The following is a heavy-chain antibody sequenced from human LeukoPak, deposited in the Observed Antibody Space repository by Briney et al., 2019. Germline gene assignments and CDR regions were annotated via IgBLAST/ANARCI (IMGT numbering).Heavy chain of an antibody. V-gene: IGHV1-46*01. CDR1: GYTFTSYY. J-gene: IGHJ4*02. CDR2: INPSGGST. CDR3: ARDLVGYCSSTSCYEFDY. Sequence: ASVRVSCKASGYTFTSYYMHWVRQAPGQGLEWMGIINPSGGSTSYAQKFQGRVTMTRDTSTSTVYMELSSLRSEDTAVYYCARDLVGYCSSTSCYEFDYWGQGTLVTVSS. D-gene: IGHD2-2*03.